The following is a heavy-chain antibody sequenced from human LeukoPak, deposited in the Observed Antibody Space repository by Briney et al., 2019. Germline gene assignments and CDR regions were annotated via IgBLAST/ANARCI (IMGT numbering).Heavy chain of an antibody. Sequence: SETLSLTCAVSGGSISSGSYCWSWIRQPAGKGLEWIGRIYTSGSTNYNPSLKSRVTISVDTSKNQFSLKLSSVTAADTAVYYCARVYFWSGYPDYWGQGTLVTVSS. CDR2: IYTSGST. J-gene: IGHJ4*02. D-gene: IGHD3-3*01. CDR3: ARVYFWSGYPDY. CDR1: GGSISSGSYC. V-gene: IGHV4-61*02.